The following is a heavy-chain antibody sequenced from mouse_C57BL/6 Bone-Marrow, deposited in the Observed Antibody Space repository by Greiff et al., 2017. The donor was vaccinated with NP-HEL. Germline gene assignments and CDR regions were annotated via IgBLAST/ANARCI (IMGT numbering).Heavy chain of an antibody. Sequence: EVQLQQSGAELVRPGASVKLSCTASGFNIKDDYMHWVKQRPEQGLEWIAWIDPENGDTEYASKFQGKATITADTSSNTAYLQLSSLTSEDTAVYYCTTCLGRPDYWGQGTTLTVSS. CDR3: TTCLGRPDY. CDR2: IDPENGDT. V-gene: IGHV14-4*01. J-gene: IGHJ2*01. D-gene: IGHD4-1*01. CDR1: GFNIKDDY.